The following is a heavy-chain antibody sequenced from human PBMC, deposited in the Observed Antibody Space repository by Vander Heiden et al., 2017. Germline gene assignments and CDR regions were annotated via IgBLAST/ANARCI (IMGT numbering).Heavy chain of an antibody. CDR3: ARSPLGPRGWYQGGEHFDY. CDR2: TYYRSKWYT. Sequence: AARNSIRQSPSRGHEWLGRTYYRSKWYTDYAVSVKSRRTINRDASKNRFSVQLNSVTPGDTAVYYWARSPLGPRGWYQGGEHFDYWGQGTLVTVSS. D-gene: IGHD6-19*01. CDR1: AA. V-gene: IGHV6-1*01. J-gene: IGHJ4*02.